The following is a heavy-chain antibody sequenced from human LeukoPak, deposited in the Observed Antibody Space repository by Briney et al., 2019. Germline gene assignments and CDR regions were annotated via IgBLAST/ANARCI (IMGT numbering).Heavy chain of an antibody. CDR1: GFTFSSYA. J-gene: IGHJ4*02. CDR2: IWYDGSNK. Sequence: GGPLRLSCAASGFTFSSYAIHWVRQAPGKGREGVAVIWYDGSNKYYADSVKGRFTISRDNSKNTLYLQMNSLRAEDTAVYYCARDRYSSSWYLGYWGQGTLVTVSS. V-gene: IGHV3-33*01. D-gene: IGHD6-13*01. CDR3: ARDRYSSSWYLGY.